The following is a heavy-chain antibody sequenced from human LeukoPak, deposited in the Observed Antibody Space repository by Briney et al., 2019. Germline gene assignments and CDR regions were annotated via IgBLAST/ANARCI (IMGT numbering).Heavy chain of an antibody. CDR1: GYTFTSYA. D-gene: IGHD3-3*01. CDR3: ARGGITIFGVVIIRDYYGMDV. CDR2: INAGNGNT. Sequence: ASVKVSCKASGYTFTSYAMHWVRQAPGQRLEWMGWINAGNGNTKHSQKFQGRVTITRDTSASTAYMELSSLRSEDTAVYYCARGGITIFGVVIIRDYYGMDVWGQGTTVTVSS. J-gene: IGHJ6*02. V-gene: IGHV1-3*01.